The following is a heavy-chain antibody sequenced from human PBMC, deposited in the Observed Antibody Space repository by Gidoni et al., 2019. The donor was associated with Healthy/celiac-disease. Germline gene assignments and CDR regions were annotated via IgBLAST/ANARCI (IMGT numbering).Heavy chain of an antibody. Sequence: QVQLQESGPGLVKPSQTLSLTCTVSGGSISRGDYYWSWLRQPPGKGLEWIGYIYSSGSTHYNPSLKSRVTISVDTSKNQFSLKLSSVTAADTAVYYCARAQQTDYYYGMDVWGQGTTVTVSS. J-gene: IGHJ6*02. V-gene: IGHV4-30-4*01. CDR1: GGSISRGDYY. CDR2: IYSSGST. CDR3: ARAQQTDYYYGMDV.